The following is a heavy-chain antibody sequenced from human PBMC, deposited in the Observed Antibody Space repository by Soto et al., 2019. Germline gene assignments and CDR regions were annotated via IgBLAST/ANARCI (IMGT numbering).Heavy chain of an antibody. Sequence: SETLSLTCAVYGGSFSGYYWSWIRQPPGKGLEWIGEINHSGSTNYNPSLKSRVTISVDTSKNQFSLKLSSVTAADTAVYYCARERGYDFWSGYYTPLYYFDYWGQGTLVTVSS. CDR2: INHSGST. CDR3: ARERGYDFWSGYYTPLYYFDY. D-gene: IGHD3-3*01. V-gene: IGHV4-34*01. CDR1: GGSFSGYY. J-gene: IGHJ4*02.